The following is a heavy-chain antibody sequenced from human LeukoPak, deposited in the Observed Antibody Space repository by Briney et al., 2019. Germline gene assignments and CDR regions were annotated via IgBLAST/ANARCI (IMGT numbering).Heavy chain of an antibody. D-gene: IGHD6-6*01. J-gene: IGHJ4*02. CDR2: IKQDGSEK. CDR3: ARAGGWGYSSSSGYYFDY. CDR1: GFTFSNYW. V-gene: IGHV3-7*01. Sequence: GGSLRLSCAASGFTFSNYWMSWVRQAPGKGVEWVANIKQDGSEKDYVDSVKGRFTISRDNAKNSLDLQMNSLRAEDTAVYYCARAGGWGYSSSSGYYFDYWGQGTLVTVSS.